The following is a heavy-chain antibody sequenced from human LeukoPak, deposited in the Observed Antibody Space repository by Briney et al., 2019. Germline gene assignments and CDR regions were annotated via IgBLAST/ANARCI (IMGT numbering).Heavy chain of an antibody. CDR3: ARQYDFWSGYYMGEFDY. CDR1: GYTFTSYG. V-gene: IGHV1-18*01. CDR2: ISAYNGNT. D-gene: IGHD3-3*01. Sequence: GASVKVSCKASGYTFTSYGISWVRQAPGQGLEWMGWISAYNGNTNYAQKLQGRVTMTTDTSTSTAYMELRSLRSDDTAVYYCARQYDFWSGYYMGEFDYWGQGTLVTVSS. J-gene: IGHJ4*02.